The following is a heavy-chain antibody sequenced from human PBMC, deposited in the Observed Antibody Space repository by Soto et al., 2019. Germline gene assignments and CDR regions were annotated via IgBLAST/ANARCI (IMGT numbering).Heavy chain of an antibody. CDR2: IYYSGST. CDR3: ARRPRLLTYSSSWYATDY. D-gene: IGHD6-13*01. V-gene: IGHV4-61*01. Sequence: SETLSLTCTVSGGSVISGSYYWSWIRQPPGKGLEWIGYIYYSGSTNYNPSLKSRVTISVDTSKNQFSLKLSSVTAADTAVHYCARRPRLLTYSSSWYATDYWGQGTLVTVSS. J-gene: IGHJ4*02. CDR1: GGSVISGSYY.